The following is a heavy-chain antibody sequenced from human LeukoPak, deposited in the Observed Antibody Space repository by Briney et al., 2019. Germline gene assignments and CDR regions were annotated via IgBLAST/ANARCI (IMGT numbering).Heavy chain of an antibody. CDR3: ARGRSRLRFLSY. CDR1: GGSFSGYY. Sequence: SETLSLTCAVYGGSFSGYYWSWIRQPPGKGLEWIGEINHSGSTNYNPSLKSRVTISVDTSKNQCSLKLSSVTAAATAVYYCARGRSRLRFLSYWGQGTLVTVSS. CDR2: INHSGST. J-gene: IGHJ4*02. V-gene: IGHV4-34*01. D-gene: IGHD3-3*01.